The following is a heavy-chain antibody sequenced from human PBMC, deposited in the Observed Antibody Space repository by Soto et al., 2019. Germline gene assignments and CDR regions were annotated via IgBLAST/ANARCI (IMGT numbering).Heavy chain of an antibody. Sequence: PGGSLRLSCAASGFTFRNHAMHWVRQAPGKGLECLAVIAYDGSNAFYRGSVKGRFTISRDNSKNTLYLHMNSLRSEDTGVYYCARGDREDILVVVGARPGEYDIDTWRQGTTVTV. J-gene: IGHJ6*02. CDR1: GFTFRNHA. V-gene: IGHV3-30-3*01. CDR2: IAYDGSNA. D-gene: IGHD2-15*01. CDR3: ARGDREDILVVVGARPGEYDIDT.